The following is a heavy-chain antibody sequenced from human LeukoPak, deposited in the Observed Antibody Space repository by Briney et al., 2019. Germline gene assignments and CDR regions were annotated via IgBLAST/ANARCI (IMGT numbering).Heavy chain of an antibody. J-gene: IGHJ4*02. CDR1: GFTFSSYA. D-gene: IGHD6-19*01. CDR2: ISGSGGST. Sequence: GGSLRLSCAASGFTFSSYAMSWVRQAPGKGLEWVSAISGSGGSTYYADSVKGRFTISRDNSKNTLYLQMNSLRAEDTAVYYCAKALYSSGWLTYFDYWGQGTLVTVSS. CDR3: AKALYSSGWLTYFDY. V-gene: IGHV3-23*01.